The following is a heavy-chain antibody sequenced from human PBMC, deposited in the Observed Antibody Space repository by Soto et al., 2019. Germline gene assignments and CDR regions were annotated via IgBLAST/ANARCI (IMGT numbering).Heavy chain of an antibody. V-gene: IGHV1-18*04. Sequence: QVQLVQSGAEVKKPGASVKVSCKASGYTFTSHGFSWVRQAPGQGLEWMGWISSYSGHTLYAQKFQDRVTLTTDTSTSTAYMELRSLRSDDTAVFYCARMKLARLDHWGQGTLVTVSS. CDR1: GYTFTSHG. CDR2: ISSYSGHT. J-gene: IGHJ4*02. CDR3: ARMKLARLDH.